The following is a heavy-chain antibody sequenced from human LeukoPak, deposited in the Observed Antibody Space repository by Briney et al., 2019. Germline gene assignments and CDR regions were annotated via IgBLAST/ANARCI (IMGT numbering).Heavy chain of an antibody. V-gene: IGHV1-8*01. Sequence: ASVKVSCKASGYTFTSHDINWVRQATGQGLEWMGWMNPNSGNTGYAQKFQGRVTMTRNTSISTAYMELSSLRSEDTAVYYCARGGSSWYRGYYDYWGQGNLVTVSS. D-gene: IGHD6-13*01. CDR1: GYTFTSHD. CDR2: MNPNSGNT. CDR3: ARGGSSWYRGYYDY. J-gene: IGHJ4*02.